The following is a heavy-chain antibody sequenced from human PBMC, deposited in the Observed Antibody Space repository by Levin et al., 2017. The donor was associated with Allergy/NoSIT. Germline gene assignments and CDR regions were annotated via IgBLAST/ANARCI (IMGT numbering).Heavy chain of an antibody. J-gene: IGHJ6*02. CDR1: GFSLSTSGMC. V-gene: IGHV2-70*01. D-gene: IGHD2-15*01. CDR2: IDWDDDK. Sequence: QTLSLTCTFSGFSLSTSGMCVSWIRQPPGKALEWLALIDWDDDKYYSTSLKTRLTISKDTSKNQVVLTMTNMDPVDTATYYCARLVSSGGGWPFDYYYYGMDGWGQGTTVTVSS. CDR3: ARLVSSGGGWPFDYYYYGMDG.